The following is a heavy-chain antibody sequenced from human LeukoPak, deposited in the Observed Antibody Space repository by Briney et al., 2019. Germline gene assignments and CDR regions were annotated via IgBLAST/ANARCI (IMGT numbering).Heavy chain of an antibody. CDR1: GGTFSSYA. CDR2: IIPIFGTA. D-gene: IGHD4-17*01. CDR3: ARDLMGDYGDWNFDY. J-gene: IGHJ4*02. V-gene: IGHV1-69*06. Sequence: SVKVPCKASGGTFSSYAISWVRQAPGQGLEWMGGIIPIFGTANYAQKFQGRVTITADKSTSTAYMELSSLGSEDTAVYYCARDLMGDYGDWNFDYWGQGTLVTVSS.